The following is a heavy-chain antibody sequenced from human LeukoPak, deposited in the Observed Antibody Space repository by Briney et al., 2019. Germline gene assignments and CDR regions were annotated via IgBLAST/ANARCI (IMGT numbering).Heavy chain of an antibody. CDR3: ARVAITNSLDY. CDR1: GGSLSGYY. D-gene: IGHD3-3*01. V-gene: IGHV4-34*01. J-gene: IGHJ4*02. CDR2: INHSGST. Sequence: PSETLSLTCVVYGGSLSGYYWGWIRQPPGKGLEWIGEINHSGSTNYNPSLKSRVTISVDTSKNQFSLKLSSVTAADTAVYYCARVAITNSLDYWGQGTLVTVSS.